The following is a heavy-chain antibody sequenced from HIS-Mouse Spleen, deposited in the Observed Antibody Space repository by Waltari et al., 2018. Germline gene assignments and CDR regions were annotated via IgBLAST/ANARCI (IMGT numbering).Heavy chain of an antibody. D-gene: IGHD6-13*01. CDR1: GGSFSGYY. V-gene: IGHV4-34*01. CDR3: ARGKGSSSWYYFDY. Sequence: QVQLQQWGAGLLKPSETLSLTCAVYGGSFSGYYWSWIRQPTGKGLEWIGEINHSGSTNYNPSLKSRVTISVDTSKNQFSLKLSSVTAADTAVYYCARGKGSSSWYYFDYWGQGTLVTVSS. J-gene: IGHJ4*02. CDR2: INHSGST.